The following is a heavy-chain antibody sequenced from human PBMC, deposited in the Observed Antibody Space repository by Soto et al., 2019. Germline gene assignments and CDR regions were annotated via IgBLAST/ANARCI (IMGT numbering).Heavy chain of an antibody. V-gene: IGHV3-23*01. CDR1: GFTFSSYA. CDR2: ISGSGVST. CDR3: AKDISHRYVWGSYRRHLDAFDM. J-gene: IGHJ3*02. D-gene: IGHD3-16*02. Sequence: GGSLRLSCAASGFTFSSYAMRWVRQAPGEGLEWVSAISGSGVSTYYADSVKGRFTISIDDSKNTLYLQMNSLRAEDTAVYYWAKDISHRYVWGSYRRHLDAFDMWGQGTRVTVSS.